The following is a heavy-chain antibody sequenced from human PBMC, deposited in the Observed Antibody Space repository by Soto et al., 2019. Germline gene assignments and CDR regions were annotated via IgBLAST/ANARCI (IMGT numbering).Heavy chain of an antibody. V-gene: IGHV4-59*01. J-gene: IGHJ4*02. Sequence: SETLSLTCTVSGVSISSYYWSWIRQPPGKGLEWIGYIYYSGSTNYNPSLKSRVTISVDTSKNQFSLKLSSVTAADTAVYYCARVREYQLLFFDYWGQGTLVTVSS. CDR3: ARVREYQLLFFDY. CDR1: GVSISSYY. CDR2: IYYSGST. D-gene: IGHD2-2*01.